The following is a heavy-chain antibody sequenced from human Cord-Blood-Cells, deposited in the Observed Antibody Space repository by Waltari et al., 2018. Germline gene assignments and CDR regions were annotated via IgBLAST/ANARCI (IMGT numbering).Heavy chain of an antibody. D-gene: IGHD4-17*01. J-gene: IGHJ4*02. CDR3: AKVGNYGDYVVDY. CDR1: GFTFDDYA. V-gene: IGHV3-9*01. Sequence: EVQLVESGGGLVQPGRSLRLSCAASGFTFDDYAMHWVRQAAGKGLGWVSGISWNSGSIGYADSVKGRFTISRDNAKNSLYLQMNSLRAEDTALYYCAKVGNYGDYVVDYWGQGTLVTVSS. CDR2: ISWNSGSI.